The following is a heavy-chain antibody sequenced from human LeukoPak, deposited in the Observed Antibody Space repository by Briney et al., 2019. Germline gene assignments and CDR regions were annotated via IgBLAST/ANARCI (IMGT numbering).Heavy chain of an antibody. Sequence: GESLKISCKGSGYSFTNYWIGWVRQMPGKGLEWMGIISPDGSDTRYSPSFQGQVTISADKSITTAYLQWNSLKASDTAMYYCARLTSSWSFDYWAREPWSPSPQ. D-gene: IGHD6-13*01. CDR3: ARLTSSWSFDY. CDR1: GYSFTNYW. CDR2: ISPDGSDT. V-gene: IGHV5-51*01. J-gene: IGHJ4*02.